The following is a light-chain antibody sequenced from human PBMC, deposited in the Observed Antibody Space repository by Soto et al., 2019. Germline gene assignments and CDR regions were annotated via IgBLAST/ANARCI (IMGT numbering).Light chain of an antibody. CDR3: SSYSSTITRV. CDR1: SSDIGAYNY. V-gene: IGLV2-14*03. Sequence: SALTQPDSGSGSPRQSITISCIGTSSDIGAYNYASWYQQHPGKAPKLIIYDVSNRPSGVSNRFSGSKSGYTASLTISGLQAEDEADYYCSSYSSTITRVFGTGTKVTVL. CDR2: DVS. J-gene: IGLJ1*01.